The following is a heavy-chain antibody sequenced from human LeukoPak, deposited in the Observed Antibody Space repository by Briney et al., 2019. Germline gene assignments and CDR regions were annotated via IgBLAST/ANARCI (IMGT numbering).Heavy chain of an antibody. CDR2: IDTNTGNP. Sequence: ASVKVSCKASGYAFTTYSMNWVRQAPGQGLEWMGWIDTNTGNPTYAQGFTGRFVFSLDTSVSTAYLQISSLEAEDTAFYYCTRDQRQISFDYWGQGTLVTVSS. CDR1: GYAFTTYS. V-gene: IGHV7-4-1*02. J-gene: IGHJ4*02. D-gene: IGHD3-3*01. CDR3: TRDQRQISFDY.